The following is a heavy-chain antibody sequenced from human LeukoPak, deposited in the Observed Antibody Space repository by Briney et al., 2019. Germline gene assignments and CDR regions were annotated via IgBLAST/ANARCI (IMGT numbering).Heavy chain of an antibody. D-gene: IGHD1-26*01. Sequence: KPSETLSLTCAVYGGSFSGYYWSWIRQPPGKGLEWIGEINHSGNTNYNPSLKSRVTISVDTSKNQFSLKLSSVTAAEKAVYYCARRRRIVGATPGAFDIWGQGTMVTVSS. CDR1: GGSFSGYY. CDR2: INHSGNT. CDR3: ARRRRIVGATPGAFDI. J-gene: IGHJ3*02. V-gene: IGHV4-34*01.